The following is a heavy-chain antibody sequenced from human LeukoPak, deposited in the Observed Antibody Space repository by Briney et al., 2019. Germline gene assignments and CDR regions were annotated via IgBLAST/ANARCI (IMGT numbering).Heavy chain of an antibody. J-gene: IGHJ4*02. Sequence: PGGSLRLSCAASGFTFSSYAMHWVRQAPGKGLEWVAVISYDESNKYYADSVKGRFTISRDNSKNTLYLQMNSLRAEDTAVYYCARDPPYGSGSYEFDYWGQGTLVTVSS. D-gene: IGHD3-10*01. CDR2: ISYDESNK. CDR3: ARDPPYGSGSYEFDY. CDR1: GFTFSSYA. V-gene: IGHV3-30*04.